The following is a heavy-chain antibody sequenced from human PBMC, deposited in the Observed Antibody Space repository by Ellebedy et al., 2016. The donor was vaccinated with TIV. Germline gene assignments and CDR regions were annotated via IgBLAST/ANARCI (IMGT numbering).Heavy chain of an antibody. V-gene: IGHV5-51*01. CDR1: GYSFTNYW. Sequence: GEYLKISCQGSGYSFTNYWIGWVRQRPGKGLEWMGFIYPGDSETRYSPSFQGQVTFSVDKSINTAYLQWSSLKASDTAMYYCARSPTYFYDSGGFYGDWFESWGQGALVTVSS. D-gene: IGHD3-22*01. J-gene: IGHJ5*01. CDR2: IYPGDSET. CDR3: ARSPTYFYDSGGFYGDWFES.